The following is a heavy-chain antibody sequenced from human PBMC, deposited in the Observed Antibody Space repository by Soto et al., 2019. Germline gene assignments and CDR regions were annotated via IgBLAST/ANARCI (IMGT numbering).Heavy chain of an antibody. V-gene: IGHV1-24*01. CDR2: FDPEDGET. CDR1: GYTLTELS. J-gene: IGHJ4*02. Sequence: GXSLKVSCKVSGYTLTELSMHWVRQAPGKGLEWMGGFDPEDGETIYAQKFQGRVTMTEDTSTDTAYMELSSLRSEDTAVYYCATFPLYYYDSSGSHDYWGQGTLVTGSS. D-gene: IGHD3-22*01. CDR3: ATFPLYYYDSSGSHDY.